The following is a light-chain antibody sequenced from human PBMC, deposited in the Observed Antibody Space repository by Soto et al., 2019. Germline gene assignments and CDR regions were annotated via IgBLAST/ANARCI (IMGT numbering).Light chain of an antibody. V-gene: IGKV1-39*01. J-gene: IGKJ1*01. CDR2: AAS. CDR1: QSISSY. Sequence: DIQMTQSPSSLSASVGDRVTITCRASQSISSYLNWYQQKPGKAPKLLIYAASSLQSGVPSRFSGSGSGTDFTLTISSLEPEDFAVYYCHQRSNWPWKFGQGTKV. CDR3: HQRSNWPWK.